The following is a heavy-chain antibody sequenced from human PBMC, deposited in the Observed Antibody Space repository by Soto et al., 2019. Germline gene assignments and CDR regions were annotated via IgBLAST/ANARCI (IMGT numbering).Heavy chain of an antibody. J-gene: IGHJ4*02. CDR1: GFTFSSYA. V-gene: IGHV3-23*01. D-gene: IGHD1-7*01. CDR2: ISGSGGST. CDR3: AKVRPLYNWNYFGNFDY. Sequence: GGSLRLSCAASGFTFSSYAMSWVRQAPGKGLEWVSAISGSGGSTYYADSVKGRFTISRDNSKNTLYLQMNSLRAEDTAVYYCAKVRPLYNWNYFGNFDYWGQGTLVTVSS.